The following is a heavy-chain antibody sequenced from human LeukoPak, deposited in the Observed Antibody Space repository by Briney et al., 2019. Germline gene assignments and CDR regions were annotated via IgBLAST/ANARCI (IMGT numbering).Heavy chain of an antibody. Sequence: SETLSLTCTVSGGSISSHYWSWIRQPPGKGLEWIAYIYYTGTRNYNPSLKSRVTISVDTSKNQISLRLSSVTAADTAVYYCARGATSLSYFDSRGQGTLVTVSS. CDR2: IYYTGTR. CDR3: ARGATSLSYFDS. V-gene: IGHV4-59*08. J-gene: IGHJ4*02. CDR1: GGSISSHY. D-gene: IGHD2/OR15-2a*01.